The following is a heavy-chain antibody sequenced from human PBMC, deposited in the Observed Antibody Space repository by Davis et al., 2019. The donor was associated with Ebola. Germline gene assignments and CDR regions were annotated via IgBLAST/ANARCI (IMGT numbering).Heavy chain of an antibody. CDR1: GFTFSSYA. CDR3: ARWGWLLYYFDY. CDR2: ISGSGGST. Sequence: GESLKISCAASGFTFSSYAMSWVRQAPGKGLEWVSAISGSGGSTYYADSVKGRFTISRDNSKNTLYLQMNSLRAEDTAVYYCARWGWLLYYFDYWGQGTLVTVSS. V-gene: IGHV3-23*01. J-gene: IGHJ4*02. D-gene: IGHD3-3*01.